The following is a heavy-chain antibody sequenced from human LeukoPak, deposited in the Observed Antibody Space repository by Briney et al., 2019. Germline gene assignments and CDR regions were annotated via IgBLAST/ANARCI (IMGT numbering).Heavy chain of an antibody. D-gene: IGHD6-13*01. V-gene: IGHV3-15*01. CDR3: TTGMASAGHDGY. Sequence: GGSLRLSCVGSGFIFNSAWVGWVRQVPGKGLEWVGRIKSKRDGGSADYAAPVKDRFTISRDDSKNMLYLQMNSLKTEDTAVYYCTTGMASAGHDGYWGQGTLVTVSS. J-gene: IGHJ4*02. CDR2: IKSKRDGGSA. CDR1: GFIFNSAW.